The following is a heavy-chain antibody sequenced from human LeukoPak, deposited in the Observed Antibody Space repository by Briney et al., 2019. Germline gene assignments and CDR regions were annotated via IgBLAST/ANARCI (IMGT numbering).Heavy chain of an antibody. J-gene: IGHJ4*02. CDR1: GFTFSNYA. V-gene: IGHV3-23*01. Sequence: GGSLRLSCAASGFTFSNYAMSWVRQAPGKGLEWVSVISAGGGSTYYADSVKGRFTISRDNSKSTLYLQMNSLRAEDTALYYCAKLPPYDILTGYYSGYYFHYWGQGTLVTVSS. D-gene: IGHD3-9*01. CDR2: ISAGGGST. CDR3: AKLPPYDILTGYYSGYYFHY.